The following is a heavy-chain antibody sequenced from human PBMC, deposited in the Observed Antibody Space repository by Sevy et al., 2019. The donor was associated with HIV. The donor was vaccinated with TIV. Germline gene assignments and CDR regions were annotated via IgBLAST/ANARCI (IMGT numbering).Heavy chain of an antibody. CDR1: GFSISSSYY. CDR3: ARLESTYYYGLYYYYGMDV. Sequence: SETLSLTCSVSGFSISSSYYWGWIRQPPGKGLEWIGSIYYSGSTYYNPSLKSRVTISVDTSKNQFSLKLSSVTAADTAVYYCARLESTYYYGLYYYYGMDVWGQGTTVTVSS. V-gene: IGHV4-39*01. J-gene: IGHJ6*02. D-gene: IGHD3-10*01. CDR2: IYYSGST.